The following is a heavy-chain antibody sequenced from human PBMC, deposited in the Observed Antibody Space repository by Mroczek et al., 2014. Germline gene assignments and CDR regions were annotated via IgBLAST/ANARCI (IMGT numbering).Heavy chain of an antibody. J-gene: IGHJ4*02. CDR3: ARGLPTSTTVTLKGLNY. CDR2: INHSGST. V-gene: IGHV4-34*01. CDR1: GGSFSGYY. Sequence: QVQLQQWGAGLLKPSETLSLTCAVYGGSFSGYYWSWIRQPPGKGLEWIGEINHSGSTNYNPSLKSRVTISVDTSKNQFSLKLSSVTAADTAVYYCARGLPTSTTVTLKGLNYWGQGTPGHPSPQ. D-gene: IGHD4-17*01.